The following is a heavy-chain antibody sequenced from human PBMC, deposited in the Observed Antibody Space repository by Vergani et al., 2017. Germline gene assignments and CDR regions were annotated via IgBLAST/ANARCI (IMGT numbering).Heavy chain of an antibody. CDR1: GFTFSSYA. CDR2: ISGSGGST. J-gene: IGHJ6*03. Sequence: EVQLLESGGGLVQPGGSLRLSCAASGFTFSSYAMSWVRQAPGKGLEWVSAISGSGGSTYYADSVKGRFTISRDNSKNTLYLQMNSLRAEDTAVYYCAKPAAAGPRGYYYYYMDGWGKGTTVTVSS. V-gene: IGHV3-23*01. D-gene: IGHD6-13*01. CDR3: AKPAAAGPRGYYYYYMDG.